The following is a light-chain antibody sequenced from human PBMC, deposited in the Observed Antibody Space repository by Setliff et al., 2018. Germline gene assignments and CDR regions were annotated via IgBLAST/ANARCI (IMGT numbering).Light chain of an antibody. CDR1: QRVSGSF. CDR2: GAS. CDR3: QQYSSPTGLT. Sequence: EIALTQSPGTLSLSPGERATLSCRASQRVSGSFLAWYQQKPGQAPRLLIYGASSRVTGIPDRFSGSGSGTDFTLTISRLEPEDFAVYYCQQYSSPTGLTFGGGTKVDIK. J-gene: IGKJ4*01. V-gene: IGKV3-20*01.